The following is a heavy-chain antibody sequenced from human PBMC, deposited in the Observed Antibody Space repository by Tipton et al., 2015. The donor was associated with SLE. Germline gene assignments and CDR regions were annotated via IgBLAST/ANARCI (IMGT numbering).Heavy chain of an antibody. CDR1: GFTFSSYA. CDR3: ARQSGGYYYMDV. J-gene: IGHJ6*03. Sequence: SLRLSCAASGFTFSSYAMSWVRQAPGKGLEWVSVISGSGGSTYYADSVKGRFTISRDNSKNTLYLQMNSLRAEDTAVYYCARQSGGYYYMDVWGKGTTVTVSS. CDR2: ISGSGGST. D-gene: IGHD1-26*01. V-gene: IGHV3-23*01.